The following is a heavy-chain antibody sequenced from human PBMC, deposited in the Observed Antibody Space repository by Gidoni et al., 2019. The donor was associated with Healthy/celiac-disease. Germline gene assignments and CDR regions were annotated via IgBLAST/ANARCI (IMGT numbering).Heavy chain of an antibody. J-gene: IGHJ6*02. CDR3: ARDCWRVVDTAMVRGRMDV. Sequence: EVQLVESGGGLVKPGGSLRLSCAASGFTFSSYSMNWVRQAPGKGLEWVSSISSSSSYIYYADSVKGRFTISRDNAKNSLYLQMNSLRAEDTAVYYCARDCWRVVDTAMVRGRMDVWGQGTTVTVSS. V-gene: IGHV3-21*01. D-gene: IGHD5-18*01. CDR1: GFTFSSYS. CDR2: ISSSSSYI.